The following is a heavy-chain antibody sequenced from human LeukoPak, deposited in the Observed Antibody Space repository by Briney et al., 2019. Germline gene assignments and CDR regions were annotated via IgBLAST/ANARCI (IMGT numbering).Heavy chain of an antibody. J-gene: IGHJ1*01. Sequence: GSSVKVSCKTSGGIFSSYPISWVRQAPGQGLEWMGRIIPIFDIVNYAENFQGRVTITADKSTSTAYMELSSLRSEDTAMYYCARDRNAWVVGATAEYFQNWGQGTLVTVSS. CDR1: GGIFSSYP. D-gene: IGHD1-26*01. CDR3: ARDRNAWVVGATAEYFQN. V-gene: IGHV1-69*04. CDR2: IIPIFDIV.